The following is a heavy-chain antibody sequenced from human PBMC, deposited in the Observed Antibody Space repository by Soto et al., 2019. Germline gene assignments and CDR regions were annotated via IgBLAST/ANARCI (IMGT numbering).Heavy chain of an antibody. CDR1: GFTFSSHW. J-gene: IGHJ3*02. Sequence: EVQLVESGGDLVQPGGSLRLSCAASGFTFSSHWMHWVRRVPGKGLVWVSHINTDGGITGYADSVKGRFTISRDNAKNTLYLQMNGLRVEDTSVYYCTREAGYCRRTSCYRRAFDSWGQGTMVTVSS. CDR2: INTDGGIT. CDR3: TREAGYCRRTSCYRRAFDS. D-gene: IGHD2-2*01. V-gene: IGHV3-74*01.